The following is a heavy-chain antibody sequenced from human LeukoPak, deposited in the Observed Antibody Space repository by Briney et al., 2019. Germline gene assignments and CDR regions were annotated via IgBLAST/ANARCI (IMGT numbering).Heavy chain of an antibody. CDR3: AKYYSSSWHLFDY. Sequence: GGSLRLSCAASGFTFSSYAMSWVRQAPGKGLEWVSAISGSGGSTYYADSMKGRFTISRDNSKNTLYLQMNSLRAEDTAVYYCAKYYSSSWHLFDYWGQGTLVTVSS. CDR1: GFTFSSYA. CDR2: ISGSGGST. V-gene: IGHV3-23*01. D-gene: IGHD6-13*01. J-gene: IGHJ4*02.